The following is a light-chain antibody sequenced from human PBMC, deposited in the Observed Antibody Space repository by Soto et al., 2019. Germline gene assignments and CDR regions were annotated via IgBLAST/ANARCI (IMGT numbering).Light chain of an antibody. CDR1: ESIVNNN. CDR2: GAS. V-gene: IGKV3-20*01. CDR3: QHYGDSPPEYT. Sequence: VLTQSPGTLSLSPGERATLSCRASESIVNNNLAWYQQRPGQAPRLLISGASNRATGVPDRFSGSGSGSYFTLTIDRLEPEDFAVFYCQHYGDSPPEYTFGQGTKLEIK. J-gene: IGKJ2*01.